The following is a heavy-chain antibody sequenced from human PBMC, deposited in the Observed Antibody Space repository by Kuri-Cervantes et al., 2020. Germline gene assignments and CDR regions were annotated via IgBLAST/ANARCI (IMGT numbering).Heavy chain of an antibody. Sequence: GGSLRLSCAASAFTFSSYSMIWVRQAPGKGLDWISYISSNSKTIYYADSVKGRFSISRDNAKKSLYLQMNSLRDEDTAVYYCARWCDYGSGSSSDKLGCDYWGQGTLVTVSS. CDR1: AFTFSSYS. CDR2: ISSNSKTI. J-gene: IGHJ4*02. CDR3: ARWCDYGSGSSSDKLGCDY. V-gene: IGHV3-48*02. D-gene: IGHD3-10*01.